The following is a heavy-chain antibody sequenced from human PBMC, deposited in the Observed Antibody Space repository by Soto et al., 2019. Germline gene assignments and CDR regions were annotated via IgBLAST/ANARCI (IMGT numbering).Heavy chain of an antibody. CDR3: ANDGYGNNDGDALHI. CDR1: GYTFTSFG. V-gene: IGHV1-18*04. CDR2: ISTYNGKA. D-gene: IGHD4-4*01. J-gene: IGHJ3*02. Sequence: QGQLVQSGAEVKKPGASVKVSCKASGYTFTSFGITWVRQAPGQGLEWMGWISTYNGKANYAQKLQGRVTVTRDTCTNTAYMELRSLRSDDTVVYYCANDGYGNNDGDALHIWGQGTMVTVSS.